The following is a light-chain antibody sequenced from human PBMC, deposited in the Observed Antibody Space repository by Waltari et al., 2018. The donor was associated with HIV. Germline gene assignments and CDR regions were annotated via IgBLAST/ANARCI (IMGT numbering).Light chain of an antibody. Sequence: DIQMTQSPSTLSASVGDRVTITCRASQSISSWLAGYQQKPGKAPKLLIYKASSLESGVPSRFSGSGSGTEFTLPISSLQPDGFATYYRRQHNSYPLTFGGGTKVEIK. V-gene: IGKV1-5*03. J-gene: IGKJ4*01. CDR2: KAS. CDR3: RQHNSYPLT. CDR1: QSISSW.